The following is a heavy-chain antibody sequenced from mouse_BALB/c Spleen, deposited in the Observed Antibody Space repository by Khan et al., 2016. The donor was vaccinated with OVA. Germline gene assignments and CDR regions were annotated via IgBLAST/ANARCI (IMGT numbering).Heavy chain of an antibody. Sequence: VQLQQSGAELVRPGALVNLSCKASGFDIKDYYMHWVKQRPEQGLEGIGWIDPENDNTIYDPKFQGKASITSDTSANTAYLQLSSLTTEDTAVYYCARDGYSTWFAYWGQGTLVTVSA. J-gene: IGHJ3*01. CDR2: IDPENDNT. CDR3: ARDGYSTWFAY. D-gene: IGHD2-3*01. CDR1: GFDIKDYY. V-gene: IGHV14-1*02.